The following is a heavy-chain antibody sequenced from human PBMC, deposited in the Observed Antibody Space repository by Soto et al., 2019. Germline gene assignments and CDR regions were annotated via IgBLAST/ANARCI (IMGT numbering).Heavy chain of an antibody. J-gene: IGHJ5*02. Sequence: ASVKDSCKASGYTFTSYYMHWVRQAPGQGIEWMGIINPSGGSTSYAQKFQGRVTMTRDTSTSTVYMELSSLRSEDTAVYYCARDAYDSSGYYPVNWFDPWGQGTLVTVSS. CDR2: INPSGGST. CDR3: ARDAYDSSGYYPVNWFDP. D-gene: IGHD3-22*01. CDR1: GYTFTSYY. V-gene: IGHV1-46*01.